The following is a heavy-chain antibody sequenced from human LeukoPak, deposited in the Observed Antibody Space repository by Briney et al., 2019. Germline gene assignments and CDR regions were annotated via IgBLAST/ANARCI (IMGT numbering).Heavy chain of an antibody. CDR3: ARDSMDYYYYYGMDV. J-gene: IGHJ6*02. V-gene: IGHV4-59*01. Sequence: SETLSLTCTVSGGSISSYYWSWIRQPPGKGLEWIGYIYYSGSTNYNPSLKSRVTISVDTSKNQFTLKLSSVTAADTAVYYCARDSMDYYYYYGMDVWGQGTTVTVSS. CDR1: GGSISSYY. CDR2: IYYSGST.